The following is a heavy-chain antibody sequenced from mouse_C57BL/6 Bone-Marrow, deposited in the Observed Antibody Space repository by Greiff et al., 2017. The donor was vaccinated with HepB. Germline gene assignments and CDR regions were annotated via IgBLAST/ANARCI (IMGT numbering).Heavy chain of an antibody. D-gene: IGHD5-1*01. Sequence: EVKLMESEGGLVQPGRSMKLSCTASGFTFSDYYMAWVRQVPEKGLEWVANINYDGSSTYYLDSLKSRFIISRDNAKNILYLQMSSLKSEDTATYYCARVSNYYAMDYWGQGTSVTVSS. CDR2: INYDGSST. V-gene: IGHV5-16*01. CDR3: ARVSNYYAMDY. J-gene: IGHJ4*01. CDR1: GFTFSDYY.